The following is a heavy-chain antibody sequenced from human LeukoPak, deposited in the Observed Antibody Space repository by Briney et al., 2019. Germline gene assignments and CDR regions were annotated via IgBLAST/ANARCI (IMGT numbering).Heavy chain of an antibody. V-gene: IGHV3-23*01. CDR2: ISGSGGST. D-gene: IGHD3-22*01. CDR3: AKAYYDSSGYYLDAFDI. Sequence: PGGSLRLSCAASGFTFSSYAMSWGRQAPGKGLDWVSAISGSGGSTYYADSVKGRFTISRDNSKNTLYLQMNSLRAEDTAVYYCAKAYYDSSGYYLDAFDIWGQGTMVTVSS. CDR1: GFTFSSYA. J-gene: IGHJ3*02.